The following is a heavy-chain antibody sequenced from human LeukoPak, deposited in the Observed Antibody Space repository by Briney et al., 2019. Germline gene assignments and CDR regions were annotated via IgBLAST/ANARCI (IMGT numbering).Heavy chain of an antibody. Sequence: GGSLRLSCAASGFTFSSYWMSWVRQPPGKGLEWVANIKQDGSEKYYVDCVKGRFTISRDNAKNSLYLQMNSLRAEDTAVYYCARVLGYCSGGSCPLLGDAFDIWGQGTMVTVSS. CDR3: ARVLGYCSGGSCPLLGDAFDI. CDR1: GFTFSSYW. CDR2: IKQDGSEK. D-gene: IGHD2-15*01. V-gene: IGHV3-7*01. J-gene: IGHJ3*02.